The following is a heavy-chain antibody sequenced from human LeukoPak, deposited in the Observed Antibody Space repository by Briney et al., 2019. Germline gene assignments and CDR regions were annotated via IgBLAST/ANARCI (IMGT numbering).Heavy chain of an antibody. D-gene: IGHD2-21*01. Sequence: GGSLRLSCAASGFTFSDYTLNWVRQAPGKGLEWLSHISPSGGSIAYADSVKGRFTISSDSAKNSVYLQINSLRAEDTAVYYCARDRDWAFDYWGQGILVTVSS. J-gene: IGHJ4*02. V-gene: IGHV3-48*01. CDR3: ARDRDWAFDY. CDR2: ISPSGGSI. CDR1: GFTFSDYT.